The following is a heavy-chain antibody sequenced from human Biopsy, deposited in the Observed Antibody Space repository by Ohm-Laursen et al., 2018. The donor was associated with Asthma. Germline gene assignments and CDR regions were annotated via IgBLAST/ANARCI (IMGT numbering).Heavy chain of an antibody. CDR1: GGSISSYY. J-gene: IGHJ6*02. CDR2: IYYSGST. CDR3: ARGPNYHGSGRAPIGMDV. Sequence: GTLSLTCTVSGGSISSYYWSWIRQPPGKGLEWIGYIYYSGSTNYNPSLKSRVTISVDTSKNQFSLRLNSVTAADTAVYYCARGPNYHGSGRAPIGMDVWGQGTTVPVSS. D-gene: IGHD3-10*01. V-gene: IGHV4-59*01.